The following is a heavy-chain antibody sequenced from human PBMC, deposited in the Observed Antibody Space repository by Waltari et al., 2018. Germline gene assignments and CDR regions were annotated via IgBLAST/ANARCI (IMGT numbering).Heavy chain of an antibody. J-gene: IGHJ3*02. CDR2: VDPRNGNT. V-gene: IGHV1-8*01. CDR3: VRGYAHDRDGAFDI. CDR1: GYTFTSLH. Sequence: RLLQSGAEVKKSGASVKVSCQASGYTFTSLHVNWVRQAAGQGLEWMGWVDPRNGNTGYADKFQGRVTMTSDTSMSTAYMELRGFRSDDTAVYYCVRGYAHDRDGAFDIWGQGTVVTVSS.